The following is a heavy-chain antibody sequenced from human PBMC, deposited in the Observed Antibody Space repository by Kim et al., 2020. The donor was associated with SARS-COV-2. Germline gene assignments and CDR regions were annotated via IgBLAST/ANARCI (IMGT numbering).Heavy chain of an antibody. V-gene: IGHV3-7*03. CDR3: ARFTTRRGNIVVVPAAFFDY. CDR1: GFTFSSYW. Sequence: GGSLRLSCAASGFTFSSYWMSWVRQAPGKGLEWVANIKQDGSEKYYVDSVKGRLTISRDNAKNSLYLQMNSLRAEDTAVYYCARFTTRRGNIVVVPAAFFDYWGQGPLLTVSS. D-gene: IGHD2-2*01. J-gene: IGHJ4*02. CDR2: IKQDGSEK.